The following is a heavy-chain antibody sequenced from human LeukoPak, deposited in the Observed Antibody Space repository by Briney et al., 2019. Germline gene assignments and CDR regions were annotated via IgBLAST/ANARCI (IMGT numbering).Heavy chain of an antibody. CDR3: ASIDTYGSGSFYWYFDL. Sequence: GGSLRLSCAASGFTFSSYEMNWVRQAPGKGLEWVSYISSSGSTIYYADSVKGRFTISRDNAKNSLYLQMNSLRAEDTAVYYCASIDTYGSGSFYWYFDLWGRGTLVTVSS. D-gene: IGHD3-10*01. V-gene: IGHV3-48*03. J-gene: IGHJ2*01. CDR2: ISSSGSTI. CDR1: GFTFSSYE.